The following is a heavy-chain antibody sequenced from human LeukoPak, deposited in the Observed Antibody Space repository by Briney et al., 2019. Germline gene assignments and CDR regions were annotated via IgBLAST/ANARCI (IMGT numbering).Heavy chain of an antibody. V-gene: IGHV4-59*01. CDR2: VYYSGST. CDR1: GGSISSYN. CDR3: ARGPGVQVERGIWSDP. Sequence: SETLSLTCTVSGGSISSYNWSWIRQPPGKGLEWIGYVYYSGSTNYNPSLKSRVTISVDTSKKQFSLKLTSVTAADTAVYYCARGPGVQVERGIWSDPWGQGTLVTVSS. D-gene: IGHD1-1*01. J-gene: IGHJ5*02.